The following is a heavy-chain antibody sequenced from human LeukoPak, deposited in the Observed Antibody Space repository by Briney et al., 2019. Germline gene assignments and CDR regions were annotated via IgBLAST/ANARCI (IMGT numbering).Heavy chain of an antibody. Sequence: PSETLSLTCTVSGGSISSYYWSWIRQPPGKGLECIGYIYYSGSTNYNPSLKSRVTISVDTSKNQFSLKLSSVTAADTAVYYCARSRDYYDSSGYYSRFDYWGQGTLVTVSS. CDR1: GGSISSYY. D-gene: IGHD3-22*01. CDR3: ARSRDYYDSSGYYSRFDY. V-gene: IGHV4-59*01. J-gene: IGHJ4*02. CDR2: IYYSGST.